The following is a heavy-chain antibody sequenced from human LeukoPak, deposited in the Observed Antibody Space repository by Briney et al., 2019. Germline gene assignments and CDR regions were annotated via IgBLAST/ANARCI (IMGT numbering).Heavy chain of an antibody. D-gene: IGHD4-11*01. J-gene: IGHJ4*02. CDR3: ARVTVTTEGSDY. Sequence: GGSLRLSCAASVFTFSDYYMSWIRQAPGKGLEWVSYISSSGSTIYYADSVKGRFTISSDNAKNSPYLQMNSLRAEDTAVYYCARVTVTTEGSDYCGQGTLVTVSS. CDR1: VFTFSDYY. CDR2: ISSSGSTI. V-gene: IGHV3-11*04.